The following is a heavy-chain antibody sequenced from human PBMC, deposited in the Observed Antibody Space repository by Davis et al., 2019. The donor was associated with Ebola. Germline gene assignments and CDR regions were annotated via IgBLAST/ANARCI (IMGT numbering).Heavy chain of an antibody. J-gene: IGHJ4*02. V-gene: IGHV1-2*05. CDR2: INPNSGGT. D-gene: IGHD4-11*01. CDR3: ARSDSNYGGALRY. CDR1: GYTFIGYY. Sequence: SVPVSCMASGYTFIGYYLHWLRQAPGQGLEWMGRINPNSGGTNYAQKFQGRVTMTRDTSISTAYMELSRLRSDDTVVYYWARSDSNYGGALRYWGQGTLVTVSS.